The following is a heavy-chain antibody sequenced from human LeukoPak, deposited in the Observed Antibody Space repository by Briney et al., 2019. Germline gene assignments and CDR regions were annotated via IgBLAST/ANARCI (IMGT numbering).Heavy chain of an antibody. J-gene: IGHJ4*02. V-gene: IGHV1-2*02. CDR3: ATGNGQSSLWELPISTYYFDY. Sequence: GASVKVSCKASGYTFTGYYMHWVRQAPGQGLEWMGWINPNSGGTNYAQKVQGRVTMTRDTSISTAYMELSRLRSDDTAVYYCATGNGQSSLWELPISTYYFDYWGQGTLVTVSS. D-gene: IGHD1-26*01. CDR2: INPNSGGT. CDR1: GYTFTGYY.